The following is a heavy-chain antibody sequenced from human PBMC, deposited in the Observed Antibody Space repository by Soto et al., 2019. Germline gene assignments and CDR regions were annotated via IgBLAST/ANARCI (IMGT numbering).Heavy chain of an antibody. V-gene: IGHV2-26*01. CDR1: GFSLNDARVG. CDR2: IFSNDEK. J-gene: IGHJ4*02. CDR3: ARIQDYVWGSYPYDV. Sequence: QVALKESGPVLVKPTETLTLTCTVSGFSLNDARVGVSWIRQPPGRALEWLAHIFSNDEKSYSTSLYNRLTISKDTSKSPVVLTMTNMGPVDTATYFCARIQDYVWGSYPYDVWGQGSLVTVSS. D-gene: IGHD3-16*02.